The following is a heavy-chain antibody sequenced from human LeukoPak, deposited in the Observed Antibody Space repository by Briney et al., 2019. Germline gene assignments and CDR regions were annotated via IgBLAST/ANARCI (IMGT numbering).Heavy chain of an antibody. J-gene: IGHJ4*02. D-gene: IGHD6-19*01. CDR1: GFTFSSYG. V-gene: IGHV3-30*02. Sequence: GGSLRLSCAASGFTFSSYGMHWVRQAPGKGLEWVAFIRYDGSNKYYADSVKGRFTISRDNSKNTLYLQMNSLRAEDTAVYYCAKERGQWLPLGDRRFDYWGQGTLVTVSS. CDR2: IRYDGSNK. CDR3: AKERGQWLPLGDRRFDY.